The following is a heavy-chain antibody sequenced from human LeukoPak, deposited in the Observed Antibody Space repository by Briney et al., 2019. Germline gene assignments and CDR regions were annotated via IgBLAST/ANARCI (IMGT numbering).Heavy chain of an antibody. J-gene: IGHJ4*02. Sequence: GGSLRLSCAPSGFTFDDYGMSWVRQTPGKGLEWVSGISSDGSGTTYADSVKGRFTISRDNAKNTLYLQMNSLRTEDTAVYYCTRDRGYSSDYWGQGTLVTVSS. CDR1: GFTFDDYG. V-gene: IGHV3-74*01. CDR3: TRDRGYSSDY. D-gene: IGHD6-13*01. CDR2: ISSDGSGT.